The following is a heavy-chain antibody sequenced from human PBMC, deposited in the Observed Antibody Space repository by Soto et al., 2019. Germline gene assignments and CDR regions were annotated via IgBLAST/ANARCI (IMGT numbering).Heavy chain of an antibody. CDR1: GFFISSGNY. J-gene: IGHJ3*01. CDR3: ARARWYDAFDV. CDR2: IFHGGNT. V-gene: IGHV4-38-2*01. Sequence: PWDTLSLTCAVSGFFISSGNYWGWIRKPPGKGLEWIGSIFHGGNTYYNPSLKSRVTISVDMSKNQFSLKLNSVTAADTAVYYCARARWYDAFDVWGQGTVVTVSS. D-gene: IGHD2-15*01.